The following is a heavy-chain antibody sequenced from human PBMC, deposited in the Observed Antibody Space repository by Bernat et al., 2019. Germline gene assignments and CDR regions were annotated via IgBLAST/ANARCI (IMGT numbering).Heavy chain of an antibody. CDR1: GYTLTELS. J-gene: IGHJ3*02. D-gene: IGHD2-15*01. V-gene: IGHV1-24*01. CDR3: ATRSRDIVVVVALVAFDI. CDR2: FDPEDGET. Sequence: VQLVQSGAEVKKPGATVKISCKVSGYTLTELSMHWVRQAPGKGLEWMGGFDPEDGETIYAQKFQGRVTMTEDTSTDTAYMELSSLRSEDTAVYYCATRSRDIVVVVALVAFDIWGQGTMVTVSS.